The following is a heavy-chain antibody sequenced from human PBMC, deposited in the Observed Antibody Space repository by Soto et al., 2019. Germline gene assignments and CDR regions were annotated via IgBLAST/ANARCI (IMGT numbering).Heavy chain of an antibody. D-gene: IGHD2-8*01. CDR2: IHYRWST. V-gene: IGHV4-39*01. CDR3: SRHAPPGVSAPFSF. CDR1: GDSISSSLHY. Sequence: SETLSLTCTVSGDSISSSLHYWAWIRQSPVKGLQCVGSIHYRWSTYYNQSLRSRVTISLDTSKNHVSLQLTSVTAAETARYFCSRHAPPGVSAPFSFWGQGTPVTVSS. J-gene: IGHJ1*01.